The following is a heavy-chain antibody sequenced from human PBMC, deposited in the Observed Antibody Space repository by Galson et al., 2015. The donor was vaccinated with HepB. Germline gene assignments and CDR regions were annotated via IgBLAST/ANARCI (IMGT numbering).Heavy chain of an antibody. CDR1: GYTFTSYG. V-gene: IGHV1-18*01. D-gene: IGHD3-3*01. CDR3: ARVGGATTPSYDFWSGYSTYYYYMDV. Sequence: SVKVSCKASGYTFTSYGISWVRQAPGQGLEWMEWISAYNGNTNYAQKLQGRVTMTTDTSTSTAYMELRSLRSDDTAVYYCARVGGATTPSYDFWSGYSTYYYYMDVWGKGTTVTVSS. CDR2: ISAYNGNT. J-gene: IGHJ6*03.